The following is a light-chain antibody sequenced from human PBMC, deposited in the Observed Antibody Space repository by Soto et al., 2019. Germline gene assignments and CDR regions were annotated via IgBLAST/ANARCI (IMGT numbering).Light chain of an antibody. J-gene: IGKJ1*01. V-gene: IGKV1-9*01. CDR2: AAS. CDR1: QDIGIY. CDR3: QQLSSYPVT. Sequence: DIQLTQSPSSLSASVGDRVTITCRASQDIGIYLAWYQQKPGKAPNLLIYAASSLQRGVPSRFSGSGSGTDFTLTIRSLQPEDFATYHCQQLSSYPVTFGQGTKVDI.